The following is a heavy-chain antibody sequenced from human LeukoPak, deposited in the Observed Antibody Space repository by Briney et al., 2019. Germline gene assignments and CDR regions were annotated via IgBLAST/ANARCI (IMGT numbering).Heavy chain of an antibody. CDR2: IKSDGSYA. V-gene: IGHV3-74*01. D-gene: IGHD3-22*01. Sequence: GGSLRLSCAASGLTFSNAWMSWVRQAPGKGLVWVSRIKSDGSYATYPDSVKGRFTISRDNAKNMLYLQMNSLRAEDTAVYYCARDIYYDRSGSDYWGQGTLVTVSS. J-gene: IGHJ4*02. CDR1: GLTFSNAW. CDR3: ARDIYYDRSGSDY.